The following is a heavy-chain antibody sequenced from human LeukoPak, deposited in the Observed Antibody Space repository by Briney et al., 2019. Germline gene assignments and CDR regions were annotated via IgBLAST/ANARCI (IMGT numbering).Heavy chain of an antibody. D-gene: IGHD3-10*01. Sequence: SETLSLTCTVSGGSISSSSYYWGWIRQPPGKGLEWIGYIHYSGSTYYTPSLKGRVTISVDTSKNQFSLKLSSATAADAAVYYCATHAAVRGGMDVWGQGTTVTVSS. J-gene: IGHJ6*02. CDR2: IHYSGST. CDR1: GGSISSSSYY. CDR3: ATHAAVRGGMDV. V-gene: IGHV4-39*01.